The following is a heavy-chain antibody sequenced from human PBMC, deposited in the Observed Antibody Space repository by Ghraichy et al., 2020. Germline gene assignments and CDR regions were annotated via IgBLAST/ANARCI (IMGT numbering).Heavy chain of an antibody. CDR1: GGSFSGYY. CDR2: INPSGRT. J-gene: IGHJ1*01. Sequence: SETLSLTCGGYGGSFSGYYWSWSRQPPAKGLEWIGEINPSGRTNYNPSLKSRVSISVDTSKRQVSLNVSSVTAADTAVYYCARGLIADFGGQG. V-gene: IGHV4-34*01. CDR3: ARGLIADF. D-gene: IGHD3-3*01.